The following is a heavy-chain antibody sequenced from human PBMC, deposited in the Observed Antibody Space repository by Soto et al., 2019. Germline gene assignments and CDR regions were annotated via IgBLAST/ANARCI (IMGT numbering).Heavy chain of an antibody. D-gene: IGHD2-21*02. CDR2: ISYDGSYE. CDR1: GFTFSSYG. J-gene: IGHJ3*02. Sequence: PVGSLRLSCASSGFTFSSYGMHWVRQAPGKGLEWVAFISYDGSYEYYADSVKGRFTISRDNSKNTLYLQMNSLRAEDTAVYYSEVGGNSNSFDIWGQGTMLNVSS. CDR3: EVGGNSNSFDI. V-gene: IGHV3-30*03.